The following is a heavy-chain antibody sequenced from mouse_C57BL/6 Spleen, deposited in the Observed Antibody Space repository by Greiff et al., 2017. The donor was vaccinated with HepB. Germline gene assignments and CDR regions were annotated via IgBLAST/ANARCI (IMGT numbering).Heavy chain of an antibody. CDR2: IHPSDSDT. V-gene: IGHV1-74*01. J-gene: IGHJ3*01. CDR3: AIIPTIYYDYEFAY. D-gene: IGHD2-4*01. Sequence: QVQLKQPGAELVKPGASVKVSCKASGYTFTSYWMHWVKQRPGQGLEWIGRIHPSDSDTNYNQKFKGKATLTVDKSSSTAYMQLSSLTSEDSAVYYCAIIPTIYYDYEFAYWGQGTLVTVSA. CDR1: GYTFTSYW.